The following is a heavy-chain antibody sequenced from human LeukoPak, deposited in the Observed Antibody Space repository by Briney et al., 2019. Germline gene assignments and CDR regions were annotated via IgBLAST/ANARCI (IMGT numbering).Heavy chain of an antibody. V-gene: IGHV4-39*01. CDR3: ARCGTVVTQWWNY. CDR1: GGSISSSSYY. Sequence: PSETLSLTCTVSGGSISSSSYYWGWIRQPPGKGLEWIGSIYYSGSTYYNPSLKSRVTISVDTSKNQFSLKLSSVTAADTAVYYCARCGTVVTQWWNYWGQGTLVTVSS. D-gene: IGHD4-23*01. J-gene: IGHJ4*02. CDR2: IYYSGST.